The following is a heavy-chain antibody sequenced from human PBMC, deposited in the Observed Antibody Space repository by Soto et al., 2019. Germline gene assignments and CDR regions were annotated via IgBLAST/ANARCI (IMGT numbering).Heavy chain of an antibody. J-gene: IGHJ4*02. V-gene: IGHV1-69*13. Sequence: GASVKVSCKASGYNLTTYGISWVRQAPGQGLEWMGGIIPIFGTANYAQKFQGRVTITADESTSTAYMELSSLRSEDTAVYYCARDRSRDGYNFYSDYWGQGTLVTVSS. CDR1: GYNLTTYG. CDR3: ARDRSRDGYNFYSDY. D-gene: IGHD5-12*01. CDR2: IIPIFGTA.